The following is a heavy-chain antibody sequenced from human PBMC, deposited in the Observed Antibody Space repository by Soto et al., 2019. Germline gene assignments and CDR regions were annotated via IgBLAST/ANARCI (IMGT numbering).Heavy chain of an antibody. CDR2: INHSGST. V-gene: IGHV4-34*01. D-gene: IGHD5-18*01. CDR1: GGSFSGYY. J-gene: IGHJ6*02. CDR3: ARAAWIQLWFYGMDV. Sequence: SETLSLTCAVYGGSFSGYYWSWIRQPPGKGLEWIGEINHSGSTNYNPSLKSRVTISVDTSKNQFSLKLSSVTAADTAVYYCARAAWIQLWFYGMDVWGQGTTVTVSS.